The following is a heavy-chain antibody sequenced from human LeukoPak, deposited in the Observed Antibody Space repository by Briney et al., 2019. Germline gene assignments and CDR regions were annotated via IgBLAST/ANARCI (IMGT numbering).Heavy chain of an antibody. CDR1: GFSFTFYS. Sequence: GGSLRLSCAASGFSFTFYSMNWVRQAPGKGLEWVSSISSSSSYIYYADSVKGRFTISRDNAKNSLYLQMNSLRAEDTAVYYCARDRSLSIAAAGFLDYWGQGTLVTVSS. D-gene: IGHD6-13*01. CDR2: ISSSSSYI. CDR3: ARDRSLSIAAAGFLDY. J-gene: IGHJ4*02. V-gene: IGHV3-21*01.